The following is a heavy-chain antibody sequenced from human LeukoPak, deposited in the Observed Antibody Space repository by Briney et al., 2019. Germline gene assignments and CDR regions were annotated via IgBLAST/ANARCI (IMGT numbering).Heavy chain of an antibody. CDR2: IIPIFGTA. CDR1: GGTFSSYA. D-gene: IGHD3-3*01. V-gene: IGHV1-69*13. CDR3: ARGEGTIFGVVIRNWFDP. Sequence: SVKVSCKASGGTFSSYAISWVRQAPGQGLEWMGGIIPIFGTANYAQKFQGRVMITADESTSTAYMELSSLRSEDTAVYYCARGEGTIFGVVIRNWFDPWGQGTLVTVSS. J-gene: IGHJ5*02.